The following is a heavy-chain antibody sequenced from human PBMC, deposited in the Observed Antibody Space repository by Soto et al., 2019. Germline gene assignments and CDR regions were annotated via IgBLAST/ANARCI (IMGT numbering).Heavy chain of an antibody. CDR2: IYPGDSYT. J-gene: IGHJ5*02. CDR1: GYSFTSYW. Sequence: PWESLKISCKGSGYSFTSYWIGWVRQMPGKGLEWMGIIYPGDSYTNYSPSFQGHVTISADKSISTAYLQWGSLKASDTAMYYCARLYCSSSTCDSWFDPWGQGTLVTVSS. V-gene: IGHV5-51*01. CDR3: ARLYCSSSTCDSWFDP. D-gene: IGHD2-2*01.